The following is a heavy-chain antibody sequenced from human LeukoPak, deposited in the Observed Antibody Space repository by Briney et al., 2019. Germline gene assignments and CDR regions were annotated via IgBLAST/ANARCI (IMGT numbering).Heavy chain of an antibody. CDR1: GGSISSGSYY. Sequence: SETLSLTCTVSGGSISSGSYYWSWIRQPAGKGLEWIGRIYTSGSTNYNPSLKSRVTISVDTSRNQFSLKLSSVTAADTAVYYCARRQGWYQGAPFDYWGQGTLVTVSS. CDR3: ARRQGWYQGAPFDY. V-gene: IGHV4-61*02. J-gene: IGHJ4*02. D-gene: IGHD6-19*01. CDR2: IYTSGST.